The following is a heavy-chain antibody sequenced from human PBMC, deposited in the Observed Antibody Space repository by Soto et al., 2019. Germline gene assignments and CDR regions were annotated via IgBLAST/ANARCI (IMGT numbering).Heavy chain of an antibody. CDR2: IWYDGSNK. V-gene: IGHV3-33*01. CDR1: GFTFSSYG. CDR3: ARGGQRGRDPGYYYYYGMDV. D-gene: IGHD3-10*01. J-gene: IGHJ6*02. Sequence: GGSLRLSCAASGFTFSSYGMHWVRQAPGKGLEWVAVIWYDGSNKYYADSVKGRFTISRDNSKNTLYLQMNSLRAEDTAVYYCARGGQRGRDPGYYYYYGMDVWGQGTTVTVSS.